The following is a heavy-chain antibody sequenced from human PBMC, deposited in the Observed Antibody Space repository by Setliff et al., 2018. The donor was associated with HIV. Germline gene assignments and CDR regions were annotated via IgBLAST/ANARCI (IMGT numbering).Heavy chain of an antibody. Sequence: PSETLSLTCTVSGGSISSGDYYWTWIRQPAGKGLQWIGRIHTSGNTNYNPSLKSRVTISVDTSKNQFSLKLSSVTPADTAVYYCARGRGSSPYRWFDPWGQGT. CDR1: GGSISSGDYY. CDR2: IHTSGNT. J-gene: IGHJ5*02. V-gene: IGHV4-61*02. D-gene: IGHD6-19*01. CDR3: ARGRGSSPYRWFDP.